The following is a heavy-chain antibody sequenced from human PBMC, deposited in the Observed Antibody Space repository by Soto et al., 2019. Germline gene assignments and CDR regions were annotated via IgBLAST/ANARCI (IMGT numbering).Heavy chain of an antibody. Sequence: GGSLRLSCAASGFTFTNYNMNWVRQAPGKGLEWVSYISSRSSTIYYADSVKGRFTISRDNAKNSLYLQMNSLRDEDTAVYYCARDCGKGYGMDVWGQGTTVTVSS. CDR1: GFTFTNYN. V-gene: IGHV3-48*02. CDR3: ARDCGKGYGMDV. CDR2: ISSRSSTI. J-gene: IGHJ6*02.